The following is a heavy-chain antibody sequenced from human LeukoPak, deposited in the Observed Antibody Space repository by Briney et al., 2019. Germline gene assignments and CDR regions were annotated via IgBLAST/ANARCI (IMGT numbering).Heavy chain of an antibody. J-gene: IGHJ4*01. CDR2: IYYRRTT. CDR3: ASGDYGAGSPVMRY. Sequence: SETLSLTCAVSGYSISSGYDWGWIRPPPGKGLEWIASIYYRRTTYYNPSLKSRVTISIDTSKNEFSLTLTSMTAADTAVYYCASGDYGAGSPVMRYWGHGTLVIVSS. V-gene: IGHV4-38-2*01. D-gene: IGHD3-10*01. CDR1: GYSISSGYD.